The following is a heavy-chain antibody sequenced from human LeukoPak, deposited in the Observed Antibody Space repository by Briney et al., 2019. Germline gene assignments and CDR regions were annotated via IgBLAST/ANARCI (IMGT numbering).Heavy chain of an antibody. CDR2: INHSGST. V-gene: IGHV4-34*01. D-gene: IGHD2-2*02. CDR3: ARGVPAAIAFDI. Sequence: PSETLSLTCAVYGGSFSGYYWSWIRQPPGKGLEWIGEINHSGSTNYNPSLKSRVTISVDTSKNHFSLKLSSVTAADTAVYYCARGVPAAIAFDIWGQGTVVTVSS. J-gene: IGHJ3*02. CDR1: GGSFSGYY.